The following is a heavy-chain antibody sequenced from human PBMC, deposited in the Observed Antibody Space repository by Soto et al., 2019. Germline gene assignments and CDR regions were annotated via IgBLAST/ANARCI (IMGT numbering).Heavy chain of an antibody. CDR2: TWYDGSNK. V-gene: IGHV3-33*01. CDR1: GFTFSSYG. D-gene: IGHD6-13*01. CDR3: AREISSSWPYYYYGMDV. Sequence: QVQLVESGGGVVQPGRSLRLSCAASGFTFSSYGMHWVRQATGKGLEWVAVTWYDGSNKYYADSVKGRFTISRENSKKTLYLQMNSLRAEDTAVYYCAREISSSWPYYYYGMDVWGQGTTVTVSS. J-gene: IGHJ6*02.